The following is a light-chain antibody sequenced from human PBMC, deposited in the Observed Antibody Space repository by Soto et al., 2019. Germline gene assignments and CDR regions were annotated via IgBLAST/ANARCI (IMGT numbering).Light chain of an antibody. J-gene: IGKJ1*01. CDR3: QQYGSSGT. Sequence: EIVLTQSPATLSLSPGERATLYCGASQRVSGGFLAWYQQKPGLAPRLILYDTSFRATGIPDRFSGSGSGTDFTLTISRLEPEDFAVYYCQQYGSSGTFGQGTKVDIK. CDR1: QRVSGGF. CDR2: DTS. V-gene: IGKV3D-20*01.